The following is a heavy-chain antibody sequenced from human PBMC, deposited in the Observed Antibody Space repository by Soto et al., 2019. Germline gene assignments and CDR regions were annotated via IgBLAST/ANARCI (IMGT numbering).Heavy chain of an antibody. CDR1: GFTFSSYA. D-gene: IGHD3-3*01. Sequence: EVQLLESGGGLVQPGGSLRLSCAASGFTFSSYAMSWVRQAPGKGLEWVSAISGSGGSTYYADSVKGRFTISRDNSKNTLYLQMNSLSAEDTAVYYCAKLRYYDFWSGYYYFDYWGQGTLVTVSS. CDR2: ISGSGGST. V-gene: IGHV3-23*01. J-gene: IGHJ4*02. CDR3: AKLRYYDFWSGYYYFDY.